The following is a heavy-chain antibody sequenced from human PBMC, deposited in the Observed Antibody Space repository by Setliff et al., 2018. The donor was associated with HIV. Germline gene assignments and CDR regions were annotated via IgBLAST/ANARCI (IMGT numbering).Heavy chain of an antibody. V-gene: IGHV4-61*02. CDR1: GDSISSGSYY. CDR3: AKSIVGGTTHAFDL. CDR2: IYTSGTT. Sequence: PSETLSLTCTVSGDSISSGSYYWNWIRQPAGKGLEWIGRIYTSGTTTYNPSLKSRVNISVDTSKNQFSLKVKSVTAADTAVYYCAKSIVGGTTHAFDLWGQGTMVTVS. J-gene: IGHJ3*01. D-gene: IGHD1-26*01.